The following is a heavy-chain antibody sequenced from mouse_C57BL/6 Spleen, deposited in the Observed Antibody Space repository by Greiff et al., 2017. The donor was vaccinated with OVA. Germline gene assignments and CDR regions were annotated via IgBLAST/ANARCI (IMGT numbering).Heavy chain of an antibody. V-gene: IGHV1-4*01. CDR3: ARFITTVRDGAMGY. CDR2: IDPSSGDT. D-gene: IGHD1-1*01. Sequence: QVQLKESGADLARPGASVKMSCKASGYTFTSYTMHWVNQRPGQGLEWIGYIDPSSGDTKYNQKFKDKATLTADKASSTAYMQLSSLTSEDTAVYYCARFITTVRDGAMGYWGQGTSVTVSS. J-gene: IGHJ4*01. CDR1: GYTFTSYT.